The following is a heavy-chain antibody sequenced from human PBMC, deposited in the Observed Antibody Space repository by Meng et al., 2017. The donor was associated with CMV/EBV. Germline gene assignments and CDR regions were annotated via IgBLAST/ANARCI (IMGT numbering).Heavy chain of an antibody. J-gene: IGHJ5*02. D-gene: IGHD2-2*02. V-gene: IGHV4-4*07. CDR1: GGSISSYY. CDR3: AREIVVVPAAIDNWFDP. CDR2: IYTSGST. Sequence: VQLQESGPGPVEPSETLSLTCTVSGGSISSYYWSWIRPPAGKGLEWIGRIYTSGSTNYNPSLKSRVTMSVDTSKNQFSLKLSSVTAADTAVYYCAREIVVVPAAIDNWFDPWGQGTLVTVSS.